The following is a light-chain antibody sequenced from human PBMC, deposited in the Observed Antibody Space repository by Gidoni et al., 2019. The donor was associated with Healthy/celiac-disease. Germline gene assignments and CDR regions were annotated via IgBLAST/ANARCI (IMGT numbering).Light chain of an antibody. Sequence: EIVMTQSPATLSFSPGERATLSCRDSQSVSSNLAWYQQKPGQAPRLLIYGASTMATGIPARFSGSGSGKEFTLTISSMQSEDFAVYYCQKYNNWPFTFGGXTKVEIK. V-gene: IGKV3-15*01. CDR1: QSVSSN. CDR3: QKYNNWPFT. J-gene: IGKJ4*01. CDR2: GAS.